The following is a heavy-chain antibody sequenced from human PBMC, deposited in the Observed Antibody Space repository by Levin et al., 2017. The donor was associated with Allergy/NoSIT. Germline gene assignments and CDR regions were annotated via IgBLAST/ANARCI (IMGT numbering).Heavy chain of an antibody. Sequence: GESLKISCAASGFTFSSYGMHWVRQAPGKGLEWVAVISYDGSNKYYADSVKGRFTISRDNSKNTLYLQMNSLRAEDTAVYYCAKYGDPEVWGQGTLVTVSS. J-gene: IGHJ4*02. V-gene: IGHV3-30*18. CDR1: GFTFSSYG. CDR3: AKYGDPEV. D-gene: IGHD4-17*01. CDR2: ISYDGSNK.